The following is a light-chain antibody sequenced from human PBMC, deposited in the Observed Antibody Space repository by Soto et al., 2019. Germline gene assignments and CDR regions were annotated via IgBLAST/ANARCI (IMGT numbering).Light chain of an antibody. Sequence: ESVLTKSPGTLSLSPGERATLSCRASQSVSSNYLAWYQQKPGQAPRLLIYGASTRATGIPDRFSGSGSGTDFTLSISRLEPEDFAVYYCQQFGGSSYSFGQGTKLEIK. CDR2: GAS. CDR3: QQFGGSSYS. CDR1: QSVSSNY. V-gene: IGKV3-20*01. J-gene: IGKJ2*03.